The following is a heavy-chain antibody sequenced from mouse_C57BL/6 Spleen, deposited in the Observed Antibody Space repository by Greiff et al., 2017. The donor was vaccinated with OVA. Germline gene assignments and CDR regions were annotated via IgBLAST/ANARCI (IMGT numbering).Heavy chain of an antibody. J-gene: IGHJ1*03. Sequence: EVQLVESGGGLVQPKGSLKLSCAASGFSFNTYAMNWVRQAPGKGLEWVARIRSKSNNYATYYADSVKDRFTISRDDSESMLYLQMNNLKTEDTAMYYCVRQDTTVVAGDWYFDVWGTGTTVTVSS. V-gene: IGHV10-1*01. CDR3: VRQDTTVVAGDWYFDV. CDR2: IRSKSNNYAT. D-gene: IGHD1-1*01. CDR1: GFSFNTYA.